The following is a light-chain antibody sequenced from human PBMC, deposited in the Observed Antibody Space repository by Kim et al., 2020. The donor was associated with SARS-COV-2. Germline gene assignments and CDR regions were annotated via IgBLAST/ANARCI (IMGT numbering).Light chain of an antibody. V-gene: IGKV3-15*01. CDR1: QSVSSS. CDR3: QQFNNWPLYS. J-gene: IGKJ2*03. CDR2: GAS. Sequence: VHPGERATLAGRASQSVSSSLAWFQQKPGQAPRLLIYGASTRASGVPARFSGSGSGTEFTLTISSLQSEDFAVYYCQQFNNWPLYSFGQGTKLEI.